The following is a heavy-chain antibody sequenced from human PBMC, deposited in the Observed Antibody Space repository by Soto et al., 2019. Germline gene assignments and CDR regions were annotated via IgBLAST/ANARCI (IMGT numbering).Heavy chain of an antibody. Sequence: GASVKVSCKTSGYTFSSYGISWVRQAPGQGLEWMGWITPYFGSTKYAQRLQDRVTLTTDTSTSTVHMELRSLRSDDTAVYYCARGPRASYYYDSNSHSFLFWGQGTPVTVSS. J-gene: IGHJ1*01. V-gene: IGHV1-18*01. CDR2: ITPYFGST. CDR1: GYTFSSYG. CDR3: ARGPRASYYYDSNSHSFLF. D-gene: IGHD3-22*01.